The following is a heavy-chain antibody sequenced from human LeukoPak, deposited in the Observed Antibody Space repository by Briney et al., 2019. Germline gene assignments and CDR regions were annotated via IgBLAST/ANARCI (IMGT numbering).Heavy chain of an antibody. CDR2: ISSDGRYI. Sequence: SGGSLRLSCGGSGFTFSRNAINWVRQTPGKGLEWLSAISSDGRYIYYTDSVKGRFTTSRDNSRNTVYLQMNGLRVEDTAVYSCATVMGSSPSTAYFAYWGQGTLVTVSS. CDR1: GFTFSRNA. V-gene: IGHV3-23*01. CDR3: ATVMGSSPSTAYFAY. D-gene: IGHD6-6*01. J-gene: IGHJ4*02.